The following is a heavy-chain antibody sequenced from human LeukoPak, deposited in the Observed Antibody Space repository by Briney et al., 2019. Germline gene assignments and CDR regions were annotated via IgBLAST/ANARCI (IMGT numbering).Heavy chain of an antibody. V-gene: IGHV3-49*03. CDR3: TRMDFWSGYYTAPDY. CDR1: GFTFGDYA. J-gene: IGHJ4*02. CDR2: IRSKAYGGTT. Sequence: GGSLRLSCTASGFTFGDYAMSWFRQAPGKGLEWVGFIRSKAYGGTTEYAASVKGRFTISRDDSKSIAYLQMNSLKTEDTAVYYCTRMDFWSGYYTAPDYWSQGTLVTVSS. D-gene: IGHD3-3*01.